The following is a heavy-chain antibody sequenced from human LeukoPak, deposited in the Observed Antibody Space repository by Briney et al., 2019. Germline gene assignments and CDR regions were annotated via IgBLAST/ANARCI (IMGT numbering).Heavy chain of an antibody. J-gene: IGHJ5*02. V-gene: IGHV4-39*02. D-gene: IGHD3-22*01. CDR3: ARDPAYYDSSGYYYPNWFDP. CDR1: GGSISSSSYY. Sequence: SETLSLTCTVSGGSISSSSYYWGWIRQPPGKGLEWIGSIYYSGSTYYNPSLKSRVTISVDTSKNQFSLKLSSVTAADTAVYYCARDPAYYDSSGYYYPNWFDPWGQGTLVTVSS. CDR2: IYYSGST.